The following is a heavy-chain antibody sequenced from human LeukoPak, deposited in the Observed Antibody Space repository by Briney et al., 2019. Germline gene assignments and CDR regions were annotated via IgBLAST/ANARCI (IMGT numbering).Heavy chain of an antibody. D-gene: IGHD3-10*01. CDR3: ARGYYTPRWYFDL. J-gene: IGHJ2*01. CDR1: GGSFSSYS. V-gene: IGHV4-34*01. Sequence: SETLSLTCALYGGSFSSYSWSWTWIRQTPEKVLEWIGEIIEKGNANYNPSLKSRVTIDLDTSKNQFSLKLTSMTAADTAMYYCARGYYTPRWYFDLWGRGTLVTVSS. CDR2: IIEKGNA.